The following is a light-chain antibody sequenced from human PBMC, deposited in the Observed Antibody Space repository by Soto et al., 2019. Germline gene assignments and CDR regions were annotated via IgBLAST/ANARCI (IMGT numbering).Light chain of an antibody. V-gene: IGKV1-27*01. J-gene: IGKJ2*01. CDR1: QDISNY. CDR2: AAS. Sequence: DIQMTQSPSSLSASVGDRVTITCRASQDISNYLAWYQQKPGEVPKLLIYAASTLQKGVQSRFSGSGSGTLFTLSINSLQPDDVAVYYCQKYNSAPKTFGRGTRLEIK. CDR3: QKYNSAPKT.